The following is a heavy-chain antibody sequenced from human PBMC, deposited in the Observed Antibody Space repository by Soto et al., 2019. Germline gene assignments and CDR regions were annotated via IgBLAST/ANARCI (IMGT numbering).Heavy chain of an antibody. V-gene: IGHV1-2*02. Sequence: QVQLVQSGAEVKKPGASVKVSCKASGYPLTDYYIHWVRQAPGQGPEWLGWISPKSGATKFAQNFQGRVTMTRDTSNNTAYMELSGLRSDDTAMYYCAKEGDASGWFAYWGQGTLVTVSS. J-gene: IGHJ4*02. D-gene: IGHD6-19*01. CDR3: AKEGDASGWFAY. CDR1: GYPLTDYY. CDR2: ISPKSGAT.